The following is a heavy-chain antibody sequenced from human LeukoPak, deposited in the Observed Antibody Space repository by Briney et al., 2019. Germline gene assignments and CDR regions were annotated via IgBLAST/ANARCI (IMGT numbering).Heavy chain of an antibody. CDR2: IYHSGST. CDR3: ARVGYSSSWTQKKFDYYMDV. V-gene: IGHV4-38-2*02. J-gene: IGHJ6*03. Sequence: SETLSLTCTVSGYSISSGYYWGWIRQPPGKGLEWIGSIYHSGSTYYNPSLKSRVTTSVDTSKNQFSLKLSSVTAADTAVYYCARVGYSSSWTQKKFDYYMDVWGKGTTVTVSS. D-gene: IGHD6-13*01. CDR1: GYSISSGYY.